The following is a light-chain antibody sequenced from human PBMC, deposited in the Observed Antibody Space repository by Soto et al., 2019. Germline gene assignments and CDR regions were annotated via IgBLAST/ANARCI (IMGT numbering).Light chain of an antibody. J-gene: IGKJ1*01. CDR1: QSVSSSY. V-gene: IGKV3-20*01. Sequence: EIVLTQSPGTLSLSPGERATLSCRAIQSVSSSYLAWYQQKPGQATRLLIYGASSRATGIPDRVSGSGSGTDFTLTISRLEPEDFAVYYCQQYGNSRTFGQGTKVEFK. CDR3: QQYGNSRT. CDR2: GAS.